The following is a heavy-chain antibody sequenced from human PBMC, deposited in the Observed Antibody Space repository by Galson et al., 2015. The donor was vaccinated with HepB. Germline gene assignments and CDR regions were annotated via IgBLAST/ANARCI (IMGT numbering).Heavy chain of an antibody. Sequence: SVKVSCKASGYTFTSYAMHWVRQAPGQRLEWMGWINAGNGNTKYSQKFQGRVTITRDTSASTAYMELSSLRSEDTAVYYCARVRPRIAAAAYYGMDVWGQGTTVTVSS. CDR1: GYTFTSYA. J-gene: IGHJ6*02. CDR2: INAGNGNT. V-gene: IGHV1-3*01. D-gene: IGHD6-13*01. CDR3: ARVRPRIAAAAYYGMDV.